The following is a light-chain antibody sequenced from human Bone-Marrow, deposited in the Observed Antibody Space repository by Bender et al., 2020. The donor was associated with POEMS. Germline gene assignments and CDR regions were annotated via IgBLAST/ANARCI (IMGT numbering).Light chain of an antibody. Sequence: QSALTQPASVSGSPGQSITISCTGTSNDIGSYTLVSWYQQHPGKAPKLMTYEGNKRPSGVSNHFSGSKSGNTASLTISGLQAEDEADYYCAAWEDSLNGWVFGGGTKLTVL. V-gene: IGLV2-23*01. CDR1: SNDIGSYTL. CDR2: EGN. CDR3: AAWEDSLNGWV. J-gene: IGLJ3*02.